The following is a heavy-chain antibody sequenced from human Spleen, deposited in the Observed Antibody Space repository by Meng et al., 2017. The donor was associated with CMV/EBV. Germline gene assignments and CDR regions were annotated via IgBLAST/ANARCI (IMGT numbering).Heavy chain of an antibody. CDR1: GGSISSGDYY. CDR2: IYYSGST. J-gene: IGHJ4*02. V-gene: IGHV4-30-4*08. Sequence: VQLQEAGPGLVKTSQTMSPPCTVSGGSISSGDYYWSWIRQPPGKGLEWIGYIYYSGSTYYNPSLKSRVTISVDTSKNQFSLKLSSVTAADTAVYYCAARGDDSRGAFDYWGQGTLVTVSS. CDR3: AARGDDSRGAFDY. D-gene: IGHD3-3*01.